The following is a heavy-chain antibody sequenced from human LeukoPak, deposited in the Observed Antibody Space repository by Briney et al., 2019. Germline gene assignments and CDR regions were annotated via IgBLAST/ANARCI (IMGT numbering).Heavy chain of an antibody. CDR3: ARLTLGGSFDY. CDR2: IYYSGSN. CDR1: GVSVSSGSYY. D-gene: IGHD3-10*01. V-gene: IGHV4-61*01. J-gene: IGHJ4*02. Sequence: SETLSLTCTVSGVSVSSGSYYWGWLRQRPGKGLEWIGYIYYSGSNNYNPARKRRITISVDTSKNQFSLKLSSVTAADTAVYYCARLTLGGSFDYWGQGTLVTVSS.